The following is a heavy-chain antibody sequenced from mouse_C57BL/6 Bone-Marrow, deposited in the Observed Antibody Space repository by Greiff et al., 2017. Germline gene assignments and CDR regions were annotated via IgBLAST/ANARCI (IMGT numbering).Heavy chain of an antibody. CDR1: GYTFTEYT. V-gene: IGHV1-62-2*01. Sequence: VQGVESGAELVKPGASVTLSCKASGYTFTEYTIHWVKQRSGRGLEWIGWFYPGRGSIKYNEKFKDKATLTADKSSSTVYLELSKLTSEASAVYFGARYECKNYYGSAPWFAYWGQGTLVTVSA. J-gene: IGHJ3*01. D-gene: IGHD1-1*01. CDR3: ARYECKNYYGSAPWFAY. CDR2: FYPGRGSI.